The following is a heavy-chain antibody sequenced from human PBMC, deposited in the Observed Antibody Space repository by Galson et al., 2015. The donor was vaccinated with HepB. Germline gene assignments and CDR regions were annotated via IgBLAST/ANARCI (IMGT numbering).Heavy chain of an antibody. CDR2: IRSKAYGGTT. CDR1: GFTLGDYA. J-gene: IGHJ6*02. Sequence: SLRLSCAASGFTLGDYAMSWFRQAPGKGLEWVGFIRSKAYGGTTEYAASVKGRFTISRDDSKSIAYLQMNSLKTEDTAVYYCTRDPRGSYWGFDVWGQGTTVTVSS. D-gene: IGHD1-26*01. V-gene: IGHV3-49*03. CDR3: TRDPRGSYWGFDV.